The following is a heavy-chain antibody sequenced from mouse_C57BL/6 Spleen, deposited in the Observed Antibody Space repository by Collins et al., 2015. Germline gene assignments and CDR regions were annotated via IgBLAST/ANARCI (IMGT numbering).Heavy chain of an antibody. CDR3: ARRLRQDYAMDY. V-gene: IGHV1-64*01. J-gene: IGHJ4*01. CDR2: IHPNSGST. Sequence: QVQLQQPGAELVKPGASVKLSCKASGYTFTSYWMHWVKQRPGQGLEWIGMIHPNSGSTNYNEKFKSKATLTVDKSSSTAYMQLSSLTSEDSAVYYCARRLRQDYAMDYWGQGTSVTVSS. CDR1: GYTFTSYW. D-gene: IGHD2-4*01.